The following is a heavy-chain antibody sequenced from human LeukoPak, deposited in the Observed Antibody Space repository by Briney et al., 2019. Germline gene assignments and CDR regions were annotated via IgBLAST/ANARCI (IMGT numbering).Heavy chain of an antibody. Sequence: PGGSLRLSCSASGFTLSSYAMHWVRQAPGKGLEYVSAISSNGGSTYYADSVKGRFTISRDNSKNTLYLQMDSLRAEDTAVYYCARVQPNYDFWSGYPDGMDVWGQGTTVTVSS. J-gene: IGHJ6*02. CDR2: ISSNGGST. D-gene: IGHD3-3*01. CDR1: GFTLSSYA. V-gene: IGHV3-64*04. CDR3: ARVQPNYDFWSGYPDGMDV.